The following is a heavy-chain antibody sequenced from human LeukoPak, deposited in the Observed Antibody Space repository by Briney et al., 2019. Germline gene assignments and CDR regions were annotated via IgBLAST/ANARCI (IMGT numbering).Heavy chain of an antibody. D-gene: IGHD4-17*01. CDR2: ISYSSSTI. CDR3: ARDRLHYGEYEKTFDY. V-gene: IGHV3-48*01. J-gene: IGHJ4*02. CDR1: GFTFSSYS. Sequence: GGSLRLSCAASGFTFSSYSMNWARQAPGEGLEWVSYISYSSSTIYYADSVKGRFTISRDNGKNSLYLQMNSLRAEDTAVYYCARDRLHYGEYEKTFDYWGQGTLVTVSS.